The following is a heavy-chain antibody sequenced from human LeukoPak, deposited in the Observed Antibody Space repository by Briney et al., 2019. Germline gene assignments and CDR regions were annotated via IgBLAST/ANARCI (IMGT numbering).Heavy chain of an antibody. Sequence: GGSLRLSCAASGFTFSSYAMSWVRQAPGKGLEWVSAIGGSGGSTYYADSVKGRITISRDNSKNTLYLQMNSLRAEDTAVYYCAKSGALVVPAAIGYFDYWGQGTLVTVSS. CDR1: GFTFSSYA. V-gene: IGHV3-23*01. J-gene: IGHJ4*02. CDR2: IGGSGGST. D-gene: IGHD2-2*01. CDR3: AKSGALVVPAAIGYFDY.